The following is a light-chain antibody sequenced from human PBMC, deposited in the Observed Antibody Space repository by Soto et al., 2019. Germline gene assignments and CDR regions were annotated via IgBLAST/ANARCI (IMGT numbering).Light chain of an antibody. V-gene: IGKV1-5*03. CDR1: QDIDIY. CDR3: QHYNSYSEA. Sequence: TQMTQSPSSLSASVGDRFTITCRASQDIDIYLSWYQQKPGKVPKLLIYKASTLKSGVPSRFSGSRSGTEFTLTISSLQPDDFATYYCQHYNSYSEAFGQGTKVDIK. J-gene: IGKJ1*01. CDR2: KAS.